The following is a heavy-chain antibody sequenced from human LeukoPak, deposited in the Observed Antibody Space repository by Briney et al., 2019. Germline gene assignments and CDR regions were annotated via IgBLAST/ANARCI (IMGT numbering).Heavy chain of an antibody. J-gene: IGHJ3*01. CDR2: INHSGST. Sequence: PGGSLRLSCAASGFTFSSYSMIWVRQPPGKGLEWIGEINHSGSTNYNPSLKSRVTISVDTSKNQFSLKLSSVTAADTAVYYCARDEGNGEVFWGQGTMVTVSS. CDR1: GFTFSSYS. D-gene: IGHD3-10*01. CDR3: ARDEGNGEVF. V-gene: IGHV4-34*01.